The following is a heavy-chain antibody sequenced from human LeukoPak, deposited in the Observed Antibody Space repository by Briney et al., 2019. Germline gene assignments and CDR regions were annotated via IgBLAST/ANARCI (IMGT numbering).Heavy chain of an antibody. V-gene: IGHV3-48*01. Sequence: GGSLRLSCAASGFTFSSYSMNWVRQAPGKGLEWVSYISSSSSTIYYADSVKGRFTISRDNAKNSLYLQMNSLRAEDTAVHYCARNPPFVRRGYSYGRDYWGQGTLVTVSS. J-gene: IGHJ4*02. CDR2: ISSSSSTI. CDR1: GFTFSSYS. D-gene: IGHD5-18*01. CDR3: ARNPPFVRRGYSYGRDY.